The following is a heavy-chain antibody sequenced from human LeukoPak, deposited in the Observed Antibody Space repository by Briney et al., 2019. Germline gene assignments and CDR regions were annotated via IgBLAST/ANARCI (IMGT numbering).Heavy chain of an antibody. Sequence: AASVKVSCKASGYTFSNYGIIWVRQAPGQGLEWMGWISIYTGDTSYPQNLQGRVTMTADTSTSTAYMELRSLKSDDTAVYYCARIGGPAGASGFWGQGTLVTVSS. CDR3: ARIGGPAGASGF. J-gene: IGHJ4*02. CDR2: ISIYTGDT. CDR1: GYTFSNYG. D-gene: IGHD1-26*01. V-gene: IGHV1-18*01.